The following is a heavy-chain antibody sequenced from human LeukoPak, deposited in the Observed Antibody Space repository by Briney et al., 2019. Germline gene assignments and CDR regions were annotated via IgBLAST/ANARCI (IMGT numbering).Heavy chain of an antibody. CDR3: AREGFGELSHFDY. J-gene: IGHJ4*02. Sequence: PSETLSLTCTVSGGSISSGDYYWSWIRQPPGKGLEWIGYIYYSGSTYYNPSLKSRVTISVDTSKNQFSLKLSSVTAADTAVYYCAREGFGELSHFDYWGQGTLVTVSS. V-gene: IGHV4-30-4*01. D-gene: IGHD3-10*01. CDR2: IYYSGST. CDR1: GGSISSGDYY.